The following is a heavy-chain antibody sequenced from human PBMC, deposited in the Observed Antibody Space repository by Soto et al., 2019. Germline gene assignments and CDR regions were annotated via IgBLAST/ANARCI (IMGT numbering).Heavy chain of an antibody. J-gene: IGHJ4*02. CDR2: IYWHVDK. V-gene: IGHV2-5*01. D-gene: IGHD1-7*01. CDR1: GFSLNTIGVG. Sequence: QITLKESGPTLVKPTQTLMLTCSFSGFSLNTIGVGVGWIRQAPGNGLEWLANIYWHVDKRYNPSLEGRLTITKDTSKNQVVLTMTNMDPVDTATYYCGRAYNWKYMWGQGILVTVSS. CDR3: GRAYNWKYM.